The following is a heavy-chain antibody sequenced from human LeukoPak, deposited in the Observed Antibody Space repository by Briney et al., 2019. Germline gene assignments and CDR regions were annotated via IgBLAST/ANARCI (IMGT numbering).Heavy chain of an antibody. CDR3: AISGRGDIRYFDWLFSRYGMDV. D-gene: IGHD3-9*01. J-gene: IGHJ6*02. CDR2: INPSGGST. Sequence: GASVKVSCKASGYTFTIYYMHWVRQAPGQGLEWMGIINPSGGSTSYAQKFQGRVTMTRDTSTSTVYMELSSLRSEDTAVYYCAISGRGDIRYFDWLFSRYGMDVWGQGTTVTVSS. V-gene: IGHV1-46*01. CDR1: GYTFTIYY.